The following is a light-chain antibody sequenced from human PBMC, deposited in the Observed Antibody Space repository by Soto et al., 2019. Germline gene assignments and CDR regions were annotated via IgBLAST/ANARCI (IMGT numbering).Light chain of an antibody. CDR1: QTISSW. CDR2: KAS. CDR3: QHFNSYSEA. J-gene: IGKJ1*01. Sequence: DIRMSESPSTLFGSVGDRVTITCRASQTISSWLAWYQQKPGKAPKLLIYKASTLKSGVPSRFSGSGSGTEFTLTSSSLQPDEFATYCCQHFNSYSEAVGQGTKVDIK. V-gene: IGKV1-5*03.